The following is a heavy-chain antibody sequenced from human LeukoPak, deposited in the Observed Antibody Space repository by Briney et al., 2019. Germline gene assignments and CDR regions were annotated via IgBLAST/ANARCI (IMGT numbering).Heavy chain of an antibody. CDR1: GYSFANYW. J-gene: IGHJ4*02. CDR3: AITQFITSFDY. Sequence: GESLKISCKGSGYSFANYWVGWVRQMPGKGLEWMTIIYPVDSTTSYSPSFQGQVTISVDKSIATAYLQWSGLKASDTAVYYCAITQFITSFDYWSQGTLVTVSS. CDR2: IYPVDSTT. D-gene: IGHD3-16*02. V-gene: IGHV5-51*01.